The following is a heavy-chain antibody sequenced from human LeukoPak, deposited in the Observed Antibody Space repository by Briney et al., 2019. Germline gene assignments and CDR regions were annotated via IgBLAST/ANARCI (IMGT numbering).Heavy chain of an antibody. CDR3: ARGGGYFLDWFDP. CDR1: GGSINRGGYY. D-gene: IGHD3-10*01. V-gene: IGHV4-31*03. CDR2: SYNGGTT. J-gene: IGHJ5*02. Sequence: SETLSLTCSVSGGSINRGGYYWTWIRQHPGEGLEWIGCSYNGGTTYYNPSLKSRVSVSVDTSKSQFSLRLSPVTAADTAVYFCARGGGYFLDWFDPWGQGTLVTVSS.